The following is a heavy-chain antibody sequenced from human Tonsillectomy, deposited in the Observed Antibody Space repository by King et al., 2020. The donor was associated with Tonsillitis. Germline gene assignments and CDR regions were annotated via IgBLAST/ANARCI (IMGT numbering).Heavy chain of an antibody. J-gene: IGHJ6*02. D-gene: IGHD6-19*01. CDR2: FDPENGET. Sequence: QLVQSGAEVKKPGASVKVSCTVSGYTLTELSMHWVRQAPGKGLEWMGAFDPENGETIYARKFQGRVTMTEDTTTDTAYMELSSLRSEDTAVYYCATDPGQWLARGVYDGMDVWGQGTTVTGSS. CDR3: ATDPGQWLARGVYDGMDV. V-gene: IGHV1-24*01. CDR1: GYTLTELS.